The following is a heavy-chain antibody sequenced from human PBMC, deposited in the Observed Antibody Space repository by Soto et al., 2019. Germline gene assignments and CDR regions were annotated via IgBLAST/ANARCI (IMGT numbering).Heavy chain of an antibody. CDR2: VYHNGNA. D-gene: IGHD3-10*01. Sequence: SETLSLTCTVSGGSISTPGYSWSWIRQPPGKPPEWIGYVYHNGNAHPKTSLKSRVTISLDGATNQFSLKMTPVPAADTGLYYCGARRYYYYGLDVWGQGTTVTVSS. V-gene: IGHV4-30-2*01. J-gene: IGHJ6*02. CDR1: GGSISTPGYS. CDR3: GARRYYYYGLDV.